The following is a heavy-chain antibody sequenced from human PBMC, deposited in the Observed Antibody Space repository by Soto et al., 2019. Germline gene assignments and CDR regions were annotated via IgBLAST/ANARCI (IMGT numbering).Heavy chain of an antibody. V-gene: IGHV4-34*01. CDR2: INHSGST. J-gene: IGHJ3*02. CDR3: ARGPRVVWVVPTAQRDVFDI. D-gene: IGHD2-2*01. CDR1: GGSFSDFY. Sequence: QVQLQQWGAGLLKPSETLSLTCAVYGGSFSDFYWNCIRQPPGKGLEWIGEINHSGSTSYNPSLKSRVNISVDTSKHQISLKLTSVTAADTAVYYCARGPRVVWVVPTAQRDVFDIWGQGTMVTVSS.